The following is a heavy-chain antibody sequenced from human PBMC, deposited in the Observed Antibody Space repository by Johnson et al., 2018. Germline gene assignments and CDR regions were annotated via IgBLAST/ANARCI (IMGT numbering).Heavy chain of an antibody. D-gene: IGHD2-15*01. CDR1: GFTFSSYS. J-gene: IGHJ6*03. CDR2: ISSSSSTI. Sequence: VQLVESGGGLVQPGGSLRLSCAASGFTFSSYSMNWVRQAPGKGLEWVSYISSSSSTIYYADSVKGRFTISRDNAKNSLYLQMNSLRAEDTAVYYCARGAVVVVAAEDYMDVWGKGTTVTVSS. CDR3: ARGAVVVVAAEDYMDV. V-gene: IGHV3-48*01.